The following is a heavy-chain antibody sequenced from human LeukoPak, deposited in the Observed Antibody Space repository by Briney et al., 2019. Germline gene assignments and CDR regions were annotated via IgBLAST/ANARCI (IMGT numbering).Heavy chain of an antibody. CDR1: GFTVSTNY. Sequence: GGSLRLSCAASGFTVSTNYMSWVRQAPGRGLEWVSVIYSGGNTYYADSVKGRFTISRDNSKNTLYLQMNSLRADDTAVYYCARDSVTTVGYFDYWGQGTLVTVSS. J-gene: IGHJ4*02. CDR2: IYSGGNT. V-gene: IGHV3-66*01. D-gene: IGHD4-23*01. CDR3: ARDSVTTVGYFDY.